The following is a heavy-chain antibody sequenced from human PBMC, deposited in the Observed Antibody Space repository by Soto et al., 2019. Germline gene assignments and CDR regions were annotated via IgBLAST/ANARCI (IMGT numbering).Heavy chain of an antibody. Sequence: LRLSCAASGFTFSSYAMSWVRQAPGKWLEWVSAISGSGGSTYYADSVKGRFTISRDNSKNTLYLQMNSLRAEDTAVYYCAKQPTFRSSIYYFDYWGQGTLVTVSS. D-gene: IGHD6-6*01. CDR2: ISGSGGST. V-gene: IGHV3-23*01. J-gene: IGHJ4*02. CDR3: AKQPTFRSSIYYFDY. CDR1: GFTFSSYA.